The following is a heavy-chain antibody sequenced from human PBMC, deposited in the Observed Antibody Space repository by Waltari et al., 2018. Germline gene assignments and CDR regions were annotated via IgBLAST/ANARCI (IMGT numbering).Heavy chain of an antibody. CDR3: ARCTGGSCYGFDY. J-gene: IGHJ4*02. D-gene: IGHD2-15*01. CDR1: RSSCNGST. Sequence: EVPMLEFWGGLLKAGGSLRLTSASTRSSCNGSTMSWVRKATGKGLEWVSFISGGGTGTYYGDSVKGRFTISRDNSKSTVYLQMNSLRAEDTAVYYCARCTGGSCYGFDYWGQGTLVTVSS. V-gene: IGHV3-23*03. CDR2: ISGGGTGT.